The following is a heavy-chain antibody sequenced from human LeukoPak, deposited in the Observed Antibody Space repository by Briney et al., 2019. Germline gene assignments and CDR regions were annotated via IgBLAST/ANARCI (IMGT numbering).Heavy chain of an antibody. CDR3: AELGITMIGGV. D-gene: IGHD3-10*02. J-gene: IGHJ6*04. CDR2: ISGSGGST. CDR1: GFTFSSYG. V-gene: IGHV3-23*01. Sequence: GGTLRLSCAASGFTFSSYGMSWVRQAPGKGLEWVSAISGSGGSTYYADSVRGRFTISRDNAKNSLYLQMNSLRAEDTAVYYCAELGITMIGGVWGKGTTVTISS.